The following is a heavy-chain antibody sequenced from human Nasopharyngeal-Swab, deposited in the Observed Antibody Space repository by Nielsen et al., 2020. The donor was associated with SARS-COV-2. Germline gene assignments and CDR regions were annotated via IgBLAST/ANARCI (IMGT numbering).Heavy chain of an antibody. V-gene: IGHV1-69*06. D-gene: IGHD3-3*01. Sequence: SVKVSCKVSGGTFSSYAISWVRQAPGQGLEWMGGIIPIFGTANYAQKFQGRVTITADKSTSTAYMELSSLRSEDTAVYYCARDRIEITIFGVVYYGMDVWGQGTTVTVSS. J-gene: IGHJ6*02. CDR1: GGTFSSYA. CDR2: IIPIFGTA. CDR3: ARDRIEITIFGVVYYGMDV.